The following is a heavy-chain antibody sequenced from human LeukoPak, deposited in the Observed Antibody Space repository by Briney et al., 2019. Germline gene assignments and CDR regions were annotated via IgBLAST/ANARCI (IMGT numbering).Heavy chain of an antibody. CDR1: GGSISSYY. Sequence: PSETLSLTCTVSGGSISSYYWSWIRQPPGKGLEWIGYIYYSGSTNYNPSLKSRVTISVDTSKNQFSLKLSSVTAAGTAVYYCARSSNYYDSSGQPDAFDIWGQGTMVTVSS. V-gene: IGHV4-59*01. CDR2: IYYSGST. D-gene: IGHD3-22*01. J-gene: IGHJ3*02. CDR3: ARSSNYYDSSGQPDAFDI.